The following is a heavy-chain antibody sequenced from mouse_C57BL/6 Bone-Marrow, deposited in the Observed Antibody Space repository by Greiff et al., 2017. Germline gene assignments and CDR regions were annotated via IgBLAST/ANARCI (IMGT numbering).Heavy chain of an antibody. Sequence: QVQLQQSGPGLVQPSQSLSITCTVSGFSLTSYGVHWVRQSPGKGLEWLGVIWRGGSTDYNAAFMSRLSITKDNSKSQVFFKMNSLQADDTAIYYCAKKDYGKNYAMDYWGQGTSVTVSS. CDR2: IWRGGST. D-gene: IGHD1-1*01. CDR1: GFSLTSYG. CDR3: AKKDYGKNYAMDY. V-gene: IGHV2-5*01. J-gene: IGHJ4*01.